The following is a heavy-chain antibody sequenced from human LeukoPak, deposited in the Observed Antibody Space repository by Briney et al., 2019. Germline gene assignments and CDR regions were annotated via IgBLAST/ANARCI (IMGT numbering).Heavy chain of an antibody. CDR3: ARVTDWNDLDY. V-gene: IGHV1-46*01. Sequence: GASVKVSCKASGYTFTSYYMHWVRQAPGQGLEWMGIINPSGGSTSYAQKFQGRVTMTRDMCTSTVYMELSSLRSEDTAVYYCARVTDWNDLDYWGQGTLVTVSS. CDR2: INPSGGST. D-gene: IGHD1-1*01. J-gene: IGHJ4*02. CDR1: GYTFTSYY.